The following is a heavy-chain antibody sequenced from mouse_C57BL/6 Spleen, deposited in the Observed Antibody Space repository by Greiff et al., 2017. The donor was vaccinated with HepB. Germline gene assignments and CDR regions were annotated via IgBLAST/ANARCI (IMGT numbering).Heavy chain of an antibody. D-gene: IGHD1-1*01. CDR2: ISSGSSTI. CDR1: GFTFSDYG. V-gene: IGHV5-17*01. CDR3: ARGSGGGGRYYFDY. Sequence: EVHLVESGGGLVKPGGSLKLSCAASGFTFSDYGMHWVRQAPEKGLEWVAYISSGSSTIYYADTVKGRFTISRDNAKNTLFLQMTSLRSEDTAMNYCARGSGGGGRYYFDYWGQGTTVTVSA. J-gene: IGHJ2*01.